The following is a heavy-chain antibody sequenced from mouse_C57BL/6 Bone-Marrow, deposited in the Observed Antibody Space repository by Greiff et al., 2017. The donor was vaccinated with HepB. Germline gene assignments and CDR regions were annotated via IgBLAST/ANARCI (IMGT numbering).Heavy chain of an antibody. V-gene: IGHV1-81*01. CDR3: ARKAYYSNYEAMDY. J-gene: IGHJ4*01. Sequence: QVHVKQSGAELARPGASVKLSCKASGYTFTSYGISWVKQRTGQGLEWIGEIYPRSGNTYYNEKFKGKATLTADKSSSTAYMELRSLKSEDSAVYFCARKAYYSNYEAMDYWGQGTSVTVSS. CDR1: GYTFTSYG. D-gene: IGHD2-5*01. CDR2: IYPRSGNT.